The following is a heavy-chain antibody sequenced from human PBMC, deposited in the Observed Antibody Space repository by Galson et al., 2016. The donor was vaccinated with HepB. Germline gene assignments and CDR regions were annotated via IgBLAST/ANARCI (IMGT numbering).Heavy chain of an antibody. CDR2: IGTAGDT. CDR1: GFTFSRFD. D-gene: IGHD3-10*01. V-gene: IGHV3-13*04. Sequence: LRLSCAASGFTFSRFDMHWVRQGTGKGLEWVSGIGTAGDTYYAGSVKGRFTISRENGKNFLYLQMNNLRAGDTAMYYCARGKGPGNYYNRLGFNDGMDVWGHGTTVTVSS. CDR3: ARGKGPGNYYNRLGFNDGMDV. J-gene: IGHJ6*02.